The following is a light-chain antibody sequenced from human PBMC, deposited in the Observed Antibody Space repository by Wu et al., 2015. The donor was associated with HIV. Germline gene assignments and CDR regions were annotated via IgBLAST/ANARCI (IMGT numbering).Light chain of an antibody. Sequence: EIVLTQSPGTLSLSPGERATLSCRASQSVSSTYLAWYQQKPGQPPRLLIYGASRRATGIPDRFSGGGSGTDFSLTISRLEPEDFAVYYCQQYGSSPPRVTFGGGTK. CDR1: QSVSSTY. V-gene: IGKV3-20*01. CDR2: GAS. J-gene: IGKJ4*01. CDR3: QQYGSSPPRVT.